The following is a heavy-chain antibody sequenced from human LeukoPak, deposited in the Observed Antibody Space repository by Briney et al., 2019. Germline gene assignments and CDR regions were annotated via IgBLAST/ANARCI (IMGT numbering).Heavy chain of an antibody. CDR1: GGSISSSNW. V-gene: IGHV4-4*02. J-gene: IGHJ6*03. CDR2: IYHSGST. D-gene: IGHD5-18*01. Sequence: SETLSLTCAVSGGSISSSNWWSWVRQPPGKGLEWIGEIYHSGSTNYNPSLKSRVTISVDKSKNQFSLKLSSVTAADTAVYYCARRSGRGSWIQLWLQPYYYYMDVWGKGTTVTVSS. CDR3: ARRSGRGSWIQLWLQPYYYYMDV.